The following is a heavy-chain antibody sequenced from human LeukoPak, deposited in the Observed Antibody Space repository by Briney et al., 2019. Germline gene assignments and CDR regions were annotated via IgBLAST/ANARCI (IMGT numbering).Heavy chain of an antibody. D-gene: IGHD2-15*01. CDR2: INSDGSAT. Sequence: GGSLRLSCAASGFTFSNYWMHWVRQAPGKGLVWVSRINSDGSATSYADSVKGRFTISRDNAKSTLYLQVNSLRAEDTAVYYCAKDGVMRYCSGDNCGRHAFDIWGQGTMVTVSS. CDR1: GFTFSNYW. J-gene: IGHJ3*02. CDR3: AKDGVMRYCSGDNCGRHAFDI. V-gene: IGHV3-74*01.